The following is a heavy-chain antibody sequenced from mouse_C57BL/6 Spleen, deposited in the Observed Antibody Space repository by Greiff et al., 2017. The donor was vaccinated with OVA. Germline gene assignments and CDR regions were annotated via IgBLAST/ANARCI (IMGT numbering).Heavy chain of an antibody. CDR3: ARGRTGTGNY. CDR2: ISYDGSN. Sequence: EVQLQQSGPGLVKPSQSLSLTCSVTGYSITSGYYWNWIRQFPGNKLEWMGYISYDGSNNYNPSLKNRISITRDTSKNQFFLKLNSVTTEDTATYYCARGRTGTGNYWGQGTTLTVSS. J-gene: IGHJ2*01. D-gene: IGHD4-1*01. CDR1: GYSITSGYY. V-gene: IGHV3-6*01.